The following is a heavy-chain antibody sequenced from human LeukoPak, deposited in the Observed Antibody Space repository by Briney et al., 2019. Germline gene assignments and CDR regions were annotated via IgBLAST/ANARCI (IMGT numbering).Heavy chain of an antibody. D-gene: IGHD5-12*01. CDR1: GFTFSSYA. CDR3: ARDFEWLRSGYFDY. J-gene: IGHJ4*02. CDR2: ISYDGSNK. V-gene: IGHV3-30-3*01. Sequence: PGRSLRLSCAASGFTFSSYAMHWVRQAPGEGLEWVAVISYDGSNKYYADSVKGRFTISRDNSKNTLYLQMNSLRAVDTAVYYCARDFEWLRSGYFDYWGQGTLVTVSS.